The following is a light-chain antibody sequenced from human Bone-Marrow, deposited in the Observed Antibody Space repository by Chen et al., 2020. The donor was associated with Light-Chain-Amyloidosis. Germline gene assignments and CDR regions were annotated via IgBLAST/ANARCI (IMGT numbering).Light chain of an antibody. CDR1: SGSGSTDYY. J-gene: IGLJ3*02. CDR2: TTD. CDR3: GLYLGSGVWV. V-gene: IGLV8-61*01. Sequence: QTVVTQEPSFSVSPGGTVTLTCGLSSGSGSTDYYPSWYQQTPGQAPRTLIYTTDTRSSGVPDRVSGSILGNKAALTISGAQADDESDYYCGLYLGSGVWVFGGGTKLTVL.